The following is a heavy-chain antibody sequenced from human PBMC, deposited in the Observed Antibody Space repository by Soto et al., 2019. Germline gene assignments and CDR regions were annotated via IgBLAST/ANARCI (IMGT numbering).Heavy chain of an antibody. CDR1: GGTFSSYA. J-gene: IGHJ6*02. V-gene: IGHV1-69*04. CDR3: ARGYRGYDYYYYYGMDV. CDR2: IIPILGIA. D-gene: IGHD5-12*01. Sequence: ASVKVSCKASGGTFSSYAISWVRQAPGQGLEWMGRIIPILGIANYAQKFQGRVTITADKSTSTAYMELSSLRSEDTAVYYCARGYRGYDYYYYYGMDVWGQGTTVTVSS.